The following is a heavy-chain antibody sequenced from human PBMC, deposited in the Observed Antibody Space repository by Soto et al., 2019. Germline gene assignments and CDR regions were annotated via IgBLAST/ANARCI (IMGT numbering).Heavy chain of an antibody. CDR1: GFTFDDYA. Sequence: EVQLVESGGGLVQPGRSLRLSCAASGFTFDDYAMHWVRQAPGQGLELVSGISWNSGSLGYADSVKGRITISRDNAKNSLYVQMNSMRAEDTAMYYCSKDRAGTTVLAYWGQRTLVTVSS. CDR3: SKDRAGTTVLAY. D-gene: IGHD1-7*01. CDR2: ISWNSGSL. V-gene: IGHV3-9*01. J-gene: IGHJ4*02.